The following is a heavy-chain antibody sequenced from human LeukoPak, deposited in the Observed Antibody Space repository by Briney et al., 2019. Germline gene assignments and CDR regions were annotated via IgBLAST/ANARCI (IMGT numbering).Heavy chain of an antibody. CDR1: GYSFTSYW. Sequence: GASLQISCKGSGYSFTSYWIGWVRQLPGKGLEWMGIIYPGDSDIRYSPSFQGQVTISADKSISTAYLQWSSLKASDTAMYYCARFFTMVRGLDYWGQGTLVTVSS. CDR2: IYPGDSDI. D-gene: IGHD3-10*01. V-gene: IGHV5-51*01. CDR3: ARFFTMVRGLDY. J-gene: IGHJ4*02.